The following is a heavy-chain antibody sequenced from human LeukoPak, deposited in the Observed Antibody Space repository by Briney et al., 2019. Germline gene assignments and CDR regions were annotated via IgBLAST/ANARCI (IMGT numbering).Heavy chain of an antibody. J-gene: IGHJ6*03. Sequence: GASETVSCKPSVCTFSNYAISWVRQAPGQGLEWMGGIIPILGTENYAQKFQRRLTNTAEESTKTPLMEPRSLSSEDTAVLYLAGAVTTGYYYYYYMDVWGKGTTVTIS. CDR2: IIPILGTE. CDR1: VCTFSNYA. D-gene: IGHD4-17*01. CDR3: AGAVTTGYYYYYYMDV. V-gene: IGHV1-69*13.